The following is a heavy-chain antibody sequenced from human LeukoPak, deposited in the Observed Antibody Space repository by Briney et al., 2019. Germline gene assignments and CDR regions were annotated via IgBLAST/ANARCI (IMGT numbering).Heavy chain of an antibody. J-gene: IGHJ4*02. V-gene: IGHV3-48*03. Sequence: GGSLRLSCAASGFTFSSYEMNWVRQAPGKVLEWVSYISSSGSTIYYADSVKGRFTISRDNAKNSLYLQMNSLRAEDTAVYYCAREDCSSTSCSQAGYYFDYWGQGTLVTVSS. CDR1: GFTFSSYE. D-gene: IGHD2-2*01. CDR3: AREDCSSTSCSQAGYYFDY. CDR2: ISSSGSTI.